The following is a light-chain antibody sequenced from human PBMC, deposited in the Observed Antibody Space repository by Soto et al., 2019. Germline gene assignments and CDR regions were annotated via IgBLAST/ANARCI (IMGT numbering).Light chain of an antibody. CDR3: QHYGGSPRT. Sequence: EVVLAQSPGTLSLSPGERATLSCRASQSLASIYLAWYQQKPGQAPRLLISGAFNRAPGIPDRFSGSGSRTDFTLTISRLEPEDFALYYCQHYGGSPRTFGQGTKVELK. CDR2: GAF. J-gene: IGKJ1*01. V-gene: IGKV3-20*01. CDR1: QSLASIY.